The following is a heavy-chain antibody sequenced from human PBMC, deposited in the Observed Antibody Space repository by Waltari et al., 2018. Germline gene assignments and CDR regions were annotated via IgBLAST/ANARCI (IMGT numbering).Heavy chain of an antibody. CDR3: ARGWNSGGTYSRDY. CDR1: GFTFSSYE. J-gene: IGHJ4*02. CDR2: ISYSGSTI. Sequence: EVQLVESGGGLVQPGGSLRLSCAASGFTFSSYEMNWVRQAPGKGLEWVSYISYSGSTIYYADSVKGRFTISRDNAKNSRYLQMNSLRAEDTAVYYCARGWNSGGTYSRDYWGQGTLVTVSS. V-gene: IGHV3-48*03. D-gene: IGHD2-15*01.